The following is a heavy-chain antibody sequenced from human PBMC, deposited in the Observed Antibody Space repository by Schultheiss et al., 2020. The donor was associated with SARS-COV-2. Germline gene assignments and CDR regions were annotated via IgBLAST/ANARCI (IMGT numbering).Heavy chain of an antibody. CDR3: ARNFDTSGYYSRDYYYYYGMDV. CDR1: GFTFSRYC. D-gene: IGHD3-22*01. CDR2: ISYDGSNK. Sequence: GGSLRLSCAASGFTFSRYCMHWVRQAPGKGLEWVAVISYDGSNKYYADSVEGRFTMSRDNSKNTLYLQMNSLSAEDTAVYYCARNFDTSGYYSRDYYYYYGMDVWGQGTTVTVSS. V-gene: IGHV3-30*03. J-gene: IGHJ6*02.